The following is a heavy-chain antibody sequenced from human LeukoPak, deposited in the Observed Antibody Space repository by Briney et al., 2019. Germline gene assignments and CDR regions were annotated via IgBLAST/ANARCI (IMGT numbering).Heavy chain of an antibody. D-gene: IGHD6-19*01. CDR1: GYTFTDYY. CDR2: IAPNSGDT. Sequence: ASVKVPCKASGYTFTDYYIHWVRQAPGQGLEWMGWIAPNSGDTNYAQRFQDRVTMTRDTSISTAYMELSRLKFDDTAVYYCARDIGSGWYWIGGNYWGQGTLVTVSS. J-gene: IGHJ4*02. V-gene: IGHV1-2*02. CDR3: ARDIGSGWYWIGGNY.